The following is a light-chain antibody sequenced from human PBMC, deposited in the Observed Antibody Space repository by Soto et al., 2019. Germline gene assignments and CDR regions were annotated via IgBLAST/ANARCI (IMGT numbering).Light chain of an antibody. CDR1: QAIRNN. V-gene: IGKV1-27*01. CDR3: QKCDAAPFT. Sequence: DFQMTQSPSSLSASMGDRVTITCRASQAIRNNLAWYQQKPGQLPQLLIYSASTLQSGVPSRFSGSGSGTDFTLTISSLQPEDVGTYYCQKCDAAPFTFGPGTTVDIK. J-gene: IGKJ3*01. CDR2: SAS.